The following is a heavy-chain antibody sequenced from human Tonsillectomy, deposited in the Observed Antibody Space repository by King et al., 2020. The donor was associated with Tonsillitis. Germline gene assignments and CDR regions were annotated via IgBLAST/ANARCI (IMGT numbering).Heavy chain of an antibody. Sequence: QLVQSGGGVVQPGRSLRLSCAASGFTFSNYGMHWVRRAPGKGLEWVAGIWYDGSKKYHADSVKGRFTISRENSKSTLKLPMNSLRAEDTAVYFCARDLGSGVKWGQGTLVSVSS. D-gene: IGHD6-25*01. CDR1: GFTFSNYG. CDR2: IWYDGSKK. J-gene: IGHJ4*02. V-gene: IGHV3-33*01. CDR3: ARDLGSGVK.